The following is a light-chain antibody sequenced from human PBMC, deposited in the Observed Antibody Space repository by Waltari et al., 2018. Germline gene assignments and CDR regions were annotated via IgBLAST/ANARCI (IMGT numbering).Light chain of an antibody. CDR2: DVV. V-gene: IGLV2-14*03. Sequence: SALPQPASVSGSPGPSVNIPCPGTIRGGGGYKSVSWYPQHPGDVPRLLIYDVVKRPSGVSSRFSGSKSDNTARLTISGLQAADEAHYYCSSFTSSSSFVFGSGTKVTV. J-gene: IGLJ1*01. CDR3: SSFTSSSSFV. CDR1: IRGGGGYKS.